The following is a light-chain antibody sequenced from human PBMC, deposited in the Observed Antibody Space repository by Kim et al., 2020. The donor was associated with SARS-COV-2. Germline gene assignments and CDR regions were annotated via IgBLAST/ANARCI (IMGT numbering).Light chain of an antibody. V-gene: IGLV3-1*01. CDR2: QDN. CDR3: QSWDSSTAYV. Sequence: SYELTQPPSVSVSPGQTASITCSGDKLGNKYVCWYQQKPGQSPVVLIYQDNRRPSGIPDRFSGSISGNTATLTISGTQALDEADYYCQSWDSSTAYVFGT. J-gene: IGLJ1*01. CDR1: KLGNKY.